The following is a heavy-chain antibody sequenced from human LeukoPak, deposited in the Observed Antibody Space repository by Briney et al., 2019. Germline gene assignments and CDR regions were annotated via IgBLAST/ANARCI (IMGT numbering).Heavy chain of an antibody. J-gene: IGHJ4*02. CDR3: ARQAYSSGWTGPLFDY. Sequence: GESLKISCKGSGYSFTSYWVGWVRQMPGKGLEWMGIIYPGDSDTRYSPSFRGQVTISADESISTAYLQWSSLKASDTAMYYCARQAYSSGWTGPLFDYWAQGTLVTVSS. D-gene: IGHD6-25*01. V-gene: IGHV5-51*01. CDR1: GYSFTSYW. CDR2: IYPGDSDT.